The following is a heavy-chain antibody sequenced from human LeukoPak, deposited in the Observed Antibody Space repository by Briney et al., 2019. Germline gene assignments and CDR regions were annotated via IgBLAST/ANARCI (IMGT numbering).Heavy chain of an antibody. V-gene: IGHV4-61*02. J-gene: IGHJ4*02. CDR1: GDSINSDDYY. CDR2: FSVSGKS. Sequence: PSETLSLTCTVSGDSINSDDYYWSWIRQPAGKGLEWIGRFSVSGKSNYNPSLKSRVTISVDTSKNQVSVKLTSVTAADTAVYYCARGRRLNYWGQGTLVTVSS. D-gene: IGHD6-6*01. CDR3: ARGRRLNY.